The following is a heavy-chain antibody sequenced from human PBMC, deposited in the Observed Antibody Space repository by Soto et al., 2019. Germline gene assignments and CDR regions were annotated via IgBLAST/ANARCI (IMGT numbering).Heavy chain of an antibody. V-gene: IGHV4-59*01. CDR3: AAIYYDFWSGYSTTYYFDY. J-gene: IGHJ4*02. CDR2: IYYSGNT. Sequence: PSETLSLTCTVSGGSISSYYWSWIRQPPGKGLEWIGFIYYSGNTNYNPSLKSRATISVDTSKNQFSLKLSSETAADTAVYYCAAIYYDFWSGYSTTYYFDYWGQGTLVTVSS. CDR1: GGSISSYY. D-gene: IGHD3-3*01.